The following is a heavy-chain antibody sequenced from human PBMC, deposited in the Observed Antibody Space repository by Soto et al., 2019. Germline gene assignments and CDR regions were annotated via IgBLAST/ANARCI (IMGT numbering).Heavy chain of an antibody. V-gene: IGHV1-2*02. D-gene: IGHD6-19*01. J-gene: IGHJ4*02. CDR1: GYTFTGYY. CDR2: INPNSGGT. CDR3: ARGGVTRYSSGWYDIDY. Sequence: GASVNVSCKASGYTFTGYYMHWVRQAPGQGLEWMGWINPNSGGTNYAQKFQGRVTMNRDTSISTAYMELSRLRSDDTAVYYCARGGVTRYSSGWYDIDYWGQGTLVTVSS.